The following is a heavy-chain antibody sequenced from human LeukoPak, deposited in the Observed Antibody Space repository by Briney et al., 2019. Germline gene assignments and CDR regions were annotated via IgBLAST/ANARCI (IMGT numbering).Heavy chain of an antibody. J-gene: IGHJ3*02. CDR3: VRDRNGRYAFDI. V-gene: IGHV5-51*01. CDR1: GYTFTNYW. CDR2: IFPGDSDT. D-gene: IGHD1-14*01. Sequence: PRESLKISCKGSGYTFTNYWIAWVRQVPGKGLEWVGIIFPGDSDTRYSPSLQGHVTISADKSVSTAYLQWGSLKASDSAMYYCVRDRNGRYAFDIWGLGTRVTVSS.